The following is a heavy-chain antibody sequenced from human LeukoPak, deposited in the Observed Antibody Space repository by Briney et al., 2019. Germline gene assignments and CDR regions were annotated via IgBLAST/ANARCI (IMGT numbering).Heavy chain of an antibody. CDR2: ITSSGSTT. V-gene: IGHV3-23*01. CDR3: AKGSNWGSGYYFDF. J-gene: IGHJ4*02. D-gene: IGHD7-27*01. CDR1: GFTFSSYV. Sequence: GGSLRLSCAASGFTFSSYVMGWVRQAPGKGLEWVSSITSSGSTTYYAYSVKGRFTISRDNSENTLYLQMSSLRADETALYYCAKGSNWGSGYYFDFWGQGALVTVSS.